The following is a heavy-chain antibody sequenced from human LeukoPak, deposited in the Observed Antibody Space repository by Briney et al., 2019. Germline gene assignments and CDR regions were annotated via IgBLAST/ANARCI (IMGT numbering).Heavy chain of an antibody. CDR2: IYTSGST. CDR3: ARDLGYSFDC. D-gene: IGHD4-11*01. J-gene: IGHJ4*02. Sequence: SETLSLTCTVSGGSISSGSYYWSWIRQPAGKGLEWIGRIYTSGSTNYNPSLKSRVTISVDTSKSQFSLKLSSVTAADTTVYYCARDLGYSFDCWGQGTLVTVSS. CDR1: GGSISSGSYY. V-gene: IGHV4-61*02.